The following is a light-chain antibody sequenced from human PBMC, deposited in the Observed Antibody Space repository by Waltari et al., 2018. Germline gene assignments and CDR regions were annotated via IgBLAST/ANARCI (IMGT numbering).Light chain of an antibody. CDR1: QTISSTY. CDR3: QLYGSSPLFT. Sequence: DIVLTQSPDTLSLSPGEPATLSCRASQTISSTYLAWYQQKPGQAPRLLIHAASRRATAIPDRFSGSWSGTDFTLTVSRLESDDFAVYYCQLYGSSPLFTFGPGTKVEIK. V-gene: IGKV3-20*01. J-gene: IGKJ3*01. CDR2: AAS.